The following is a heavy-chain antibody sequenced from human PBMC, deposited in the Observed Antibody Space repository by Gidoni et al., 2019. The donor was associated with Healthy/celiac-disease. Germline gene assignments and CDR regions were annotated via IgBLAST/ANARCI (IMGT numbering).Heavy chain of an antibody. Sequence: EVQLVESGGGLVQPGRSLRLSCAASGFTFDDYAMHWVRQAPGKGLEWVSGISWNSGSIGYADSVKGRFTISRDNAKNSLYLQMNSLRAEDTALYYCAKDGGEYSYGRYYFDYWGQGTLVTVSS. J-gene: IGHJ4*02. CDR2: ISWNSGSI. V-gene: IGHV3-9*01. CDR3: AKDGGEYSYGRYYFDY. CDR1: GFTFDDYA. D-gene: IGHD5-18*01.